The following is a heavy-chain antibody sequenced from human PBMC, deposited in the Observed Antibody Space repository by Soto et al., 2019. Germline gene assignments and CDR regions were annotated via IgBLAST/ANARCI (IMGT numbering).Heavy chain of an antibody. CDR2: ISSDGSNA. J-gene: IGHJ4*02. CDR1: GFTFSRYW. Sequence: GGSLRLSCAASGFTFSRYWMHWVRQAPGKGLVWVSRISSDGSNAIYADSVKGRFTISRDNAKNTLHLQMNSLRAEDTATYYCTRDQVDSSGYYFFDFWGRGPLVTVSS. V-gene: IGHV3-74*01. D-gene: IGHD3-22*01. CDR3: TRDQVDSSGYYFFDF.